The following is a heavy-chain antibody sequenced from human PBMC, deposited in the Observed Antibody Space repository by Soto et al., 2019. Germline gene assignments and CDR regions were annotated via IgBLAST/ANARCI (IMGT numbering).Heavy chain of an antibody. D-gene: IGHD3-10*01. J-gene: IGHJ4*02. CDR3: ARESNVLPGGYFDY. CDR2: IYHSGST. Sequence: SETLSLTCTVSGGSIGGSTYYWGWIRQPPGKGLEWIGYIYHSGSTYYNPSLKSRVTISVDRSKNQFSLKLSSVTAADTAVYYCARESNVLPGGYFDYWGQGTLVTVSS. V-gene: IGHV4-30-2*01. CDR1: GGSIGGSTYY.